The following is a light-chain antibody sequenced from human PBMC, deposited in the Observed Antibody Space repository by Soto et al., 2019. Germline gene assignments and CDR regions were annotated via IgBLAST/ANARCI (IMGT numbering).Light chain of an antibody. J-gene: IGLJ3*02. V-gene: IGLV2-23*01. CDR2: EDS. Sequence: QSALTQPASVSGSPGQSITIYCTGTSSDVGGYNLVSWYQHHPGKAPKVMIYEDSERPSGVSNRFSGSKSGNTASLTISGLQAEDEADYYCCSYAGPYTGVFGGGTQLTVL. CDR3: CSYAGPYTGV. CDR1: SSDVGGYNL.